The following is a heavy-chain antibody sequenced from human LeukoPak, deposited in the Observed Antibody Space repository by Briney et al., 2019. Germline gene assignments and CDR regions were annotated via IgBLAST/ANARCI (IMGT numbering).Heavy chain of an antibody. Sequence: GPVKGFCKASWYTFTRYYIHWGGQAPGQGVEWVGIINPSGGSTSYAQKFQGRVTMTRDTSTSTVYMELSSLRSEDTAVYYCARVLDGDALWGFDPWGQGTLVTVSS. CDR3: ARVLDGDALWGFDP. V-gene: IGHV1-46*01. CDR1: WYTFTRYY. J-gene: IGHJ5*02. D-gene: IGHD4-17*01. CDR2: INPSGGST.